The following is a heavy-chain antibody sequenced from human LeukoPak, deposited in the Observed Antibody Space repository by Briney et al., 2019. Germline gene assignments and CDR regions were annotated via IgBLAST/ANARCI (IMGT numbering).Heavy chain of an antibody. Sequence: GSSVKVSCKASGYTFTGYYMHWVRQATGQGLEWMGWMNPNSGNTGYAQKFQGRVTMTRNTSISTAYMELSSLRSEDTAVYYCARGRRINYDFWSGRTDYWGQGTLVTVSS. CDR3: ARGRRINYDFWSGRTDY. CDR2: MNPNSGNT. CDR1: GYTFTGYY. D-gene: IGHD3-3*01. J-gene: IGHJ4*02. V-gene: IGHV1-8*02.